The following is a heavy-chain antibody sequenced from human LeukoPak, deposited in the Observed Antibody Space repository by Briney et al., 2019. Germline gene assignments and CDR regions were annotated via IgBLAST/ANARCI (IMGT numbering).Heavy chain of an antibody. J-gene: IGHJ3*02. D-gene: IGHD6-13*01. CDR3: ARPPYSSPSPDAFDI. CDR1: GFTFSDYY. CDR2: ISSSGSTI. V-gene: IGHV3-11*01. Sequence: GGSLRLSCAASGFTFSDYYMSWIRQAPGKGLEWVSYISSSGSTIYYADSVKGRFTIPRDNAKNSLYLQMNSLRAEDTAVYYCARPPYSSPSPDAFDIWGQGTMVTVSS.